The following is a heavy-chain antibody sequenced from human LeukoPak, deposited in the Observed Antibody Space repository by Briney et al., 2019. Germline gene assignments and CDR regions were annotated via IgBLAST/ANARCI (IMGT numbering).Heavy chain of an antibody. V-gene: IGHV3-23*01. D-gene: IGHD6-13*01. CDR3: AKSRAAAGYFDY. CDR1: GFTFSSYA. CDR2: ISSSGGST. J-gene: IGHJ4*02. Sequence: GGSLRLSCAASGFTFSSYAMSWVRQAPGKGLEWVSAISSSGGSTYYADSVKGRFTISRDNSKNTLYLQMNSLRAEDTAVYYCAKSRAAAGYFDYWGQGTLVTVSS.